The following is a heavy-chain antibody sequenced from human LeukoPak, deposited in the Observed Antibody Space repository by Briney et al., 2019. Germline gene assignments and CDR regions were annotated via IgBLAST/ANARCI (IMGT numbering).Heavy chain of an antibody. D-gene: IGHD6-13*01. CDR2: IYYSGST. V-gene: IGHV4-39*01. J-gene: IGHJ5*02. CDR1: GGSISSSSYY. CDR3: ARQFIPSRDSSSWYVDWFDP. Sequence: SETLSLTCTVSGGSISSSSYYWGWIRQPPGKGLEGIGSIYYSGSTYYNPSLKSRVTISVDTHKNQFSLKLSSVTAADTAVYSCARQFIPSRDSSSWYVDWFDPWGQGTLVTVSS.